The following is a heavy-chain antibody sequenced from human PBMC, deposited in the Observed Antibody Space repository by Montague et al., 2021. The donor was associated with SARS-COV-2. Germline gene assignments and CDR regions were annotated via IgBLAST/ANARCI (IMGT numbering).Heavy chain of an antibody. CDR1: GGSFSNYS. V-gene: IGHV4-59*08. J-gene: IGHJ6*02. CDR3: ARHLRVTTVTSHMYHYAMDV. D-gene: IGHD4-11*01. Sequence: SETLSLTCAISGGSFSNYSWSWIRQSPGKGLEWIGYTYYSGSTNYNPSLTSRVTISVDTSKNQVSLKLTSVTAADTAVYYCARHLRVTTVTSHMYHYAMDVWGQGTTVTVSS. CDR2: TYYSGST.